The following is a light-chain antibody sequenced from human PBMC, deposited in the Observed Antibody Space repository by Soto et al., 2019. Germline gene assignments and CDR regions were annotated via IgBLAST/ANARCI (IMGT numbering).Light chain of an antibody. CDR3: QQLNSYPRT. V-gene: IGKV1-9*01. J-gene: IGKJ2*01. CDR1: QDISNS. CDR2: AAS. Sequence: IQLTQSPSSLSASVGDRVTITCRASQDISNSLAWYQQKPGKAPKLLIYAASTLQSGVPARFSGSGSGTDFTLTISSLQPEDFATYYCQQLNSYPRTFGQGTKLEIK.